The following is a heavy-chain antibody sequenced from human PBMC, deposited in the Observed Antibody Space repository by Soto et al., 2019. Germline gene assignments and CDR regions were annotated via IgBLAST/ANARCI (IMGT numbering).Heavy chain of an antibody. CDR1: GFTFGGYA. CDR2: ISGSGTST. J-gene: IGHJ4*02. V-gene: IGHV3-23*01. D-gene: IGHD3-3*01. Sequence: GGSLRLSCAASGFTFGGYAVTWVRQAPGKGLEWVSSISGSGTSTYYADSVKGRFTISRDNSKKTVYLQMNSLRDEDTAVYYCAETETWNGYYNAFDYWGQGTQVTVSS. CDR3: AETETWNGYYNAFDY.